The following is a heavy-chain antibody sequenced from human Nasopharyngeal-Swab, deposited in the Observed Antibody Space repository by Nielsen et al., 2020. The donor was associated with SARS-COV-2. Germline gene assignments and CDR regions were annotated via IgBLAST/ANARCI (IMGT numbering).Heavy chain of an antibody. CDR1: GYTFTSYG. J-gene: IGHJ6*02. V-gene: IGHV1-18*01. Sequence: ASVKVSCKASGYTFTSYGISWVRQAPGQGLEWMGWISAYNGNTNYVQKLQGRVTMTTDTSTSTAYMELRSLRSDDTAVYYCAGYDILTGSMDVWGQGTTVTVSS. CDR3: AGYDILTGSMDV. D-gene: IGHD3-9*01. CDR2: ISAYNGNT.